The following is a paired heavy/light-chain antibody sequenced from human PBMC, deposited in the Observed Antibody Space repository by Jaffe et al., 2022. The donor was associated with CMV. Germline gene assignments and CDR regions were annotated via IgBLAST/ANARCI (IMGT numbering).Heavy chain of an antibody. D-gene: IGHD1-1*01. CDR1: GFTFSDYY. CDR3: ARDVLEWKYGMGV. Sequence: QVQLVESGGALVKPGRSLRLSCAASGFTFSDYYMSWIRQAPGKGLEWVASISSSGTTVYHADSVKGRFTISRDNAENSLFLQMNTLGAEDTAVYYCARDVLEWKYGMGVWGQGTTVTVTS. V-gene: IGHV3-11*01. CDR2: ISSSGTTV. J-gene: IGHJ6*02.
Light chain of an antibody. CDR1: TSNIGSHS. V-gene: IGLV1-44*01. J-gene: IGLJ2*01. CDR3: AAWDDNLQGV. Sequence: QSVLTQPPSASGTPGQRVTISCSGSTSNIGSHSVNWYQQVPGTAPKLLIYTNNQRHSGVPDRFSGSKSGTSASLVISGLQSEDEADYYCAAWDDNLQGVFGGGTRLTVL. CDR2: TNN.